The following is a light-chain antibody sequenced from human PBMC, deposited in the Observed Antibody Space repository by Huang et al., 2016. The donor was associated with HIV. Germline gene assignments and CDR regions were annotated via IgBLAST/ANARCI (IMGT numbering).Light chain of an antibody. CDR1: QNINRY. J-gene: IGKJ2*01. Sequence: DIQITQSPSSLSASVGDRVIITCRASQNINRYLNWYQQQPGKAPKLLISVASQLQSGVPSSSSGSGSGTHFTLAISSLQPEDSATYYCQQSAVTPRTFGQGTKLEI. CDR3: QQSAVTPRT. CDR2: VAS. V-gene: IGKV1-39*01.